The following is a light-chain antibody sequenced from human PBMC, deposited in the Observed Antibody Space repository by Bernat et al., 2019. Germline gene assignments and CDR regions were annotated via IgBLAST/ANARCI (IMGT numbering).Light chain of an antibody. CDR2: YAS. Sequence: ASVGDTVTITCRASQGISNNLAWYQQKPGKVPKLLIYYASTLQSGVPSRFSDSGSGTDFTLTISSLQPEDFATYYCQHGYGTALTFGVGKKVEIK. V-gene: IGKV1-9*01. CDR1: QGISNN. J-gene: IGKJ4*02. CDR3: QHGYGTALT.